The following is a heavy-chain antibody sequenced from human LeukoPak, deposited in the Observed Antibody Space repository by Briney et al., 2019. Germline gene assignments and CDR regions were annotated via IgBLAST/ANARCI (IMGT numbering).Heavy chain of an antibody. CDR2: INPNSGGT. Sequence: ASVKVSCKASGYTFTGYYTHWVRQAPGQGLEWMGWINPNSGGTNYAQKFQGRATMTRDTSISTAYMELSRLRSDDTAVYYCATHYYGSGSYYKDPLALDYWGQGTLVTVSS. D-gene: IGHD3-10*01. J-gene: IGHJ4*02. CDR1: GYTFTGYY. V-gene: IGHV1-2*02. CDR3: ATHYYGSGSYYKDPLALDY.